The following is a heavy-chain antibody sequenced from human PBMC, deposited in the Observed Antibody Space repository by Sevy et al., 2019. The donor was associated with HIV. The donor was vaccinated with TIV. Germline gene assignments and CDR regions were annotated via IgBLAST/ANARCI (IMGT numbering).Heavy chain of an antibody. J-gene: IGHJ4*02. CDR1: GYFISSSYY. Sequence: SETLSLICTVSGYFISSSYYWGWIRQPPGKGLEYIGTGHYDGRTYYNPSLMSRVTVSLDTSNNQFSLKVTSVTAADVAAYFCVRGASYYASGALYFDYWGQGTLVTVSS. CDR2: GHYDGRT. CDR3: VRGASYYASGALYFDY. D-gene: IGHD3-10*01. V-gene: IGHV4-38-2*02.